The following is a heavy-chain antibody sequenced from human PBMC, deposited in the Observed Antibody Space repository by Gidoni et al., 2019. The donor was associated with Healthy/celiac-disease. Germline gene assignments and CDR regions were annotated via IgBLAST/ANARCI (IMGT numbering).Heavy chain of an antibody. CDR1: GLSLSNARMG. D-gene: IGHD6-13*01. CDR3: ARTVMMPTYSSSHTETYYYYYYGMDV. J-gene: IGHJ6*02. V-gene: IGHV2-26*01. CDR2: IFSNDEK. Sequence: QVTLQESGPVLVKPTEPPTLPCTVSGLSLSNARMGVSWIRQPPGKALEWLAHIFSNDEKSYSTSLTSRLTISKDTSKSQVVLTMTNMDPVDTATYYCARTVMMPTYSSSHTETYYYYYYGMDVWGQGTTVTVSS.